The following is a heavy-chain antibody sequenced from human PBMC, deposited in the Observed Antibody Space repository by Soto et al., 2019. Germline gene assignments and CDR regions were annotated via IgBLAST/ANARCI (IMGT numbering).Heavy chain of an antibody. Sequence: GGSLRLSCAASGFTFSSYAMHWVRQAPGKGLEWVAVISYDGSNKYYADSVKGRFTISRDNSKNTLYLQMNSLRAEDTAVYYCARDFARYYYDSSGFSWGQGTLVTV. CDR1: GFTFSSYA. D-gene: IGHD3-22*01. CDR3: ARDFARYYYDSSGFS. CDR2: ISYDGSNK. V-gene: IGHV3-30-3*01. J-gene: IGHJ4*02.